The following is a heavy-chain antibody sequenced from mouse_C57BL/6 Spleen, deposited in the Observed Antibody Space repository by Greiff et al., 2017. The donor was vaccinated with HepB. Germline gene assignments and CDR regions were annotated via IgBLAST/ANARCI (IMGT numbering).Heavy chain of an antibody. D-gene: IGHD3-2*02. CDR1: GYTFTSYW. J-gene: IGHJ2*01. CDR3: ARGEKTAQAAYYFDD. V-gene: IGHV1-69*01. Sequence: QVQLQQSGAELVMPGASVKLSCKASGYTFTSYWMHWVKQRPGQGLEWIGEIDPSDSYTNYNQKFKGKSTLTVDKSSSTAYMQLSSLTSEDSAVYDFARGEKTAQAAYYFDDWGQGTTLTVSS. CDR2: IDPSDSYT.